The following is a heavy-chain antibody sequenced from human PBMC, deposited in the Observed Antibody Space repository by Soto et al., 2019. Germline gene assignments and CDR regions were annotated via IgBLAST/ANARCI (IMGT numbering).Heavy chain of an antibody. Sequence: GGSLRLSCAASGFTFSSYAMSWVRQAPGKGLEWVSGISGSGGNTYYPDSVKGRFTISRDNSKKTLYLQMNSLRAEDTAVYYCAKAPKGNYYYGMDVWGQGTSVTVSS. J-gene: IGHJ6*02. CDR3: AKAPKGNYYYGMDV. D-gene: IGHD6-13*01. CDR2: ISGSGGNT. V-gene: IGHV3-23*01. CDR1: GFTFSSYA.